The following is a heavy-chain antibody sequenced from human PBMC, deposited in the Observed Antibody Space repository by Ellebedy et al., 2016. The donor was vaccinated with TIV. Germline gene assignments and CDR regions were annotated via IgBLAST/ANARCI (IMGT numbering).Heavy chain of an antibody. Sequence: GESLKISCVDSGFSFSDSSMSWVRQAPGKGLKWVARISEDGREKYYVGSVQGRFTISRDNAKNTLYLQMSNLRAEDTAVDYCARDKPHNWFDPWGQGTLVTVSS. V-gene: IGHV3-7*04. CDR1: GFSFSDSS. CDR2: ISEDGREK. J-gene: IGHJ5*02. CDR3: ARDKPHNWFDP.